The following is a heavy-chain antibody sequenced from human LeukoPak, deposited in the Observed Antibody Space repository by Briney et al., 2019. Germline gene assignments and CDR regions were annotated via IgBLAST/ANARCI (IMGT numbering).Heavy chain of an antibody. D-gene: IGHD5-24*01. CDR2: IIPIFGTA. V-gene: IGHV1-69*05. CDR3: ARFRDGRYYYMDV. J-gene: IGHJ6*03. Sequence: SVKVSCKASGGTFSSYAISWVRQAPGQGLEWMGGIIPIFGTANCAQKFQGRVTITTDESTSTAYMELSSLRSEDTAVYYCARFRDGRYYYMDVWGKGTTVTVSS. CDR1: GGTFSSYA.